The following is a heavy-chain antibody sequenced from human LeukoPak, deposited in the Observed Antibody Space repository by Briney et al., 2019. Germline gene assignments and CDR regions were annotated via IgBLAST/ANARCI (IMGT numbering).Heavy chain of an antibody. CDR3: ARDRDDIVVVPAAMYYFDY. CDR1: GYTFTSYY. D-gene: IGHD2-2*01. V-gene: IGHV1-46*01. J-gene: IGHJ4*02. CDR2: INPSGGST. Sequence: ASVKVSCKASGYTFTSYYMHWVRQAPGQGLEWMGIINPSGGSTSYAQKFQGRVTMTRDMSTSTVYMELSSLRSEDTAVYYCARDRDDIVVVPAAMYYFDYWAREPWSPSPQ.